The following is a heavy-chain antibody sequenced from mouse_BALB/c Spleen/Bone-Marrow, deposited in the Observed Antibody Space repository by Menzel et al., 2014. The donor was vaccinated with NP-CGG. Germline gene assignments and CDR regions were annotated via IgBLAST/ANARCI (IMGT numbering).Heavy chain of an antibody. V-gene: IGHV5-9-4*01. CDR2: ISSGGSYI. CDR3: SSYAY. Sequence: VQLQQPGGGLVKSGGSLKLSCAASGFTFSNYAMSWVRQSPEKRLEWVAEISSGGSYIYYPDTLTGRFTISRDNAKNTLYLEMSSLRSEDTAMYYCSSYAYWGQGTLVTVSA. J-gene: IGHJ3*01. D-gene: IGHD2-12*01. CDR1: GFTFSNYA.